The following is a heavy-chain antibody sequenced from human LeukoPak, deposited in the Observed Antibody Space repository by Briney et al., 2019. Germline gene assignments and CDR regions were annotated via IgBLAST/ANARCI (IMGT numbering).Heavy chain of an antibody. CDR3: ARRAYSSGWYYFDY. Sequence: SETLSLTCIVSGGSISSSDYYWGWVRQPPGKGLEWIGSLYYSGTTYYNPSLKSRLTISVDTSMNQFSLKLSSVTAADTAVYYCARRAYSSGWYYFDYWGQGTLVTVSS. J-gene: IGHJ4*02. V-gene: IGHV4-39*01. CDR2: LYYSGTT. D-gene: IGHD6-19*01. CDR1: GGSISSSDYY.